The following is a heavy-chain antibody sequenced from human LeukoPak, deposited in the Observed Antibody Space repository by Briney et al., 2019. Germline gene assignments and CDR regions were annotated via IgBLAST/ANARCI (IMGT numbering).Heavy chain of an antibody. D-gene: IGHD6-19*01. Sequence: SVKVSCKASGFTFTSSAVQWVRQARGQRLEWIGWIVVGSGNTNYAQKFQERVTITRDMSTSTAYMELSSLRSEDTAVYYCAAHSSGPLYYYYGMDVWGQGTTVTVSS. V-gene: IGHV1-58*01. CDR1: GFTFTSSA. J-gene: IGHJ6*02. CDR2: IVVGSGNT. CDR3: AAHSSGPLYYYYGMDV.